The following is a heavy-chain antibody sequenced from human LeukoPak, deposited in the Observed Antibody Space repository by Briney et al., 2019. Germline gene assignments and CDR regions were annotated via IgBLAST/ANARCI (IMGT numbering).Heavy chain of an antibody. Sequence: GGYLRLSCAASGFSFSNHWMAWVRQTPGKGLAWVANIRQDGGDSYYVDCVRGRFTLSRENAKSSVFLQMNSLRAEDTAVYYCARVSGTHYPVDYWGQGTLVTVSS. CDR3: ARVSGTHYPVDY. J-gene: IGHJ4*02. CDR1: GFSFSNHW. D-gene: IGHD1-26*01. CDR2: IRQDGGDS. V-gene: IGHV3-7*01.